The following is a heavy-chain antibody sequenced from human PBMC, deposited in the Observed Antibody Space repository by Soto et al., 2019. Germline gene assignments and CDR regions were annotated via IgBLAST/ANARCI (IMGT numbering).Heavy chain of an antibody. CDR1: GGTFSSYA. V-gene: IGHV1-69*01. CDR3: AAPDYYYGSVSS. D-gene: IGHD3-10*01. CDR2: ISPIFGTA. Sequence: QVQLVQSGAEVKKPGSSVKVSCKASGGTFSSYAISWVRQAPGQGLEWMGGISPIFGTANYAQKFQGRVTITADESTSTAYMELSSVRSEDTSVYDCAAPDYYYGSVSSWGQGTLVTVSS. J-gene: IGHJ5*02.